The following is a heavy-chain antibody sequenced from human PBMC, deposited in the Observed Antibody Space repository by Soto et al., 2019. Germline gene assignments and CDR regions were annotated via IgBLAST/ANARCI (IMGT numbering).Heavy chain of an antibody. D-gene: IGHD2-15*01. V-gene: IGHV1-69*01. CDR1: GGTFSSYA. J-gene: IGHJ4*02. CDR3: ARDRDCSGGSCTHTDDY. CDR2: IIPILGTA. Sequence: QVQLVQSGAEVKKPGSSVKVSCKASGGTFSSYAISWVRQAPGQGLEWMGGIIPILGTANYAQKFQGRVTITTDESTSTDYMELSSLRSEDTAVYYCARDRDCSGGSCTHTDDYWGQGTLVTVSS.